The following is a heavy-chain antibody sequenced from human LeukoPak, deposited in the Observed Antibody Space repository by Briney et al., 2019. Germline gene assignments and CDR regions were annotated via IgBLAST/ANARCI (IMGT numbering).Heavy chain of an antibody. V-gene: IGHV4-34*01. CDR2: INHSGST. Sequence: PSETLSLTCAVYGGSFSGYYWSWIRQPPGKGLEWIGEINHSGSTNYNPSLKSRVTISVDTSKNQFSLKLSSVTAADTAVYYCARFIYGRYYYYGMDVWGQGTTVTVSS. J-gene: IGHJ6*02. CDR1: GGSFSGYY. CDR3: ARFIYGRYYYYGMDV. D-gene: IGHD3-10*01.